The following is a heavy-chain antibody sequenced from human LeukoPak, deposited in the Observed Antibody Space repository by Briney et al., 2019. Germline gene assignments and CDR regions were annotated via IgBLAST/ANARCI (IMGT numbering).Heavy chain of an antibody. CDR2: IYSGGST. Sequence: GGSLRLSCAASGFTVSSNYMSWVRQAPGKGLEWVSVIYSGGSTYYADSVKGRFTISRDNSKNTLYLQMNSLRAEDTAVYYCARDRAGYYGSGSGYFDYWGQGTLVTVSS. CDR1: GFTVSSNY. D-gene: IGHD3-10*01. CDR3: ARDRAGYYGSGSGYFDY. V-gene: IGHV3-53*01. J-gene: IGHJ4*02.